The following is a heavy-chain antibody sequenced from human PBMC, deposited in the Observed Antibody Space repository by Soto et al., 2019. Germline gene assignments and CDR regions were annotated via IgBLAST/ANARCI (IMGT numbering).Heavy chain of an antibody. J-gene: IGHJ5*02. CDR2: IYYSGST. CDR1: GGSISSYY. V-gene: IGHV4-59*01. CDR3: ARGIMITFGGVIVNGWFDP. Sequence: SSETLSLTCTVSGGSISSYYWSWIRQPPGKGLEWIGYIYYSGSTNYNPSLKSRVTISVDTSKNQFSLKLSSVTAADTAVYYCARGIMITFGGVIVNGWFDPWGQGTLVTVS. D-gene: IGHD3-16*02.